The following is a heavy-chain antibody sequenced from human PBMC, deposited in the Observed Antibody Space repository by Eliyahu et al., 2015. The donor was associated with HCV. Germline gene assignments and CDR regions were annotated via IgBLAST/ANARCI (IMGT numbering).Heavy chain of an antibody. Sequence: EVQLLESGGGSVQSGGSLRLSCAAXGFTXKKYAMSWVRQAPGKGLGWVSVISGDGGTTYYAXSVKGRFTISRDNSKNTLYLQLNSLRVEDTAVYYCAKDGRGVVVRFVNDFDYWGQGTLVTVSS. CDR1: GFTXKKYA. CDR2: ISGDGGTT. V-gene: IGHV3-23*01. CDR3: AKDGRGVVVRFVNDFDY. D-gene: IGHD2-21*01. J-gene: IGHJ4*02.